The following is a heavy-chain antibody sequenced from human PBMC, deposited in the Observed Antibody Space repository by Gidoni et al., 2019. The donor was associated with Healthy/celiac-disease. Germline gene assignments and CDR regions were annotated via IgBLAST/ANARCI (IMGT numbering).Heavy chain of an antibody. V-gene: IGHV4-34*01. CDR1: GGSFSDYH. J-gene: IGHJ5*02. CDR3: ARVVLSHNWFDP. Sequence: QVQLHQRSAGLLKPSETLSLTCAVYGGSFSDYHWSWIRQPPGKGLEWIGDINHSGSTNYNPSLKSRVTISVDTSKNQFSLKLSSVTAADTAVYYCARVVLSHNWFDPWGQGTLVTVPS. CDR2: INHSGST. D-gene: IGHD2-2*01.